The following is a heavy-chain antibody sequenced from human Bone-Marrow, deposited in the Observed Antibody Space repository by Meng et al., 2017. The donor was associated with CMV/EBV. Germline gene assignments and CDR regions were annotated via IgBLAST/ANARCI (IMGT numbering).Heavy chain of an antibody. CDR3: ARDTYYYDSSGYYRLKYPDY. CDR1: GFTFSSYE. V-gene: IGHV3-48*03. J-gene: IGHJ4*02. CDR2: ISSSGSTI. D-gene: IGHD3-22*01. Sequence: GESLKISCAASGFTFSSYEMNWVRQAPGKGLEWVSYISSSGSTIYYADSVKGRFTISRDNAKNSLYLQMNSLRAEDTAVYYCARDTYYYDSSGYYRLKYPDYWGQGTLVTVSS.